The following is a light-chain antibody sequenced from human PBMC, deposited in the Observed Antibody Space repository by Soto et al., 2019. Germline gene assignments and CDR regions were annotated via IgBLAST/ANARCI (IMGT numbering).Light chain of an antibody. CDR3: SSYAGNNYSVV. Sequence: QSVLTQPPSASGSPGQSVTISCTGTSSDVGAYNYVSWYQQHPGKAPKLMIYEVTKRPSGVPDRFSGSKSGNTASLTVSGLQAEDEADHSCSSYAGNNYSVVFGGGTKLTVL. J-gene: IGLJ2*01. CDR1: SSDVGAYNY. V-gene: IGLV2-8*01. CDR2: EVT.